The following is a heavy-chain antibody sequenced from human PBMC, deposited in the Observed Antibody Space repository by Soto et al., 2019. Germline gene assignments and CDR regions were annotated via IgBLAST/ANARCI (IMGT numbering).Heavy chain of an antibody. CDR2: ISGSGGST. CDR3: AKKHGYSSGKGAFDI. Sequence: EVQLLEFGGGLVQPGGSLRLSCAASGFTFSSYAMSWVRQAPGKGLEWVSAISGSGGSTYYADSVKGRFTISRDNSKNTRYLQMNSLRAEDTAVYYCAKKHGYSSGKGAFDIWGQGTMVTVSS. V-gene: IGHV3-23*01. D-gene: IGHD6-19*01. J-gene: IGHJ3*02. CDR1: GFTFSSYA.